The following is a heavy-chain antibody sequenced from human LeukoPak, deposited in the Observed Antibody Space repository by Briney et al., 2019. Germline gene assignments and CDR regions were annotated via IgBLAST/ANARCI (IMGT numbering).Heavy chain of an antibody. V-gene: IGHV4-59*01. CDR3: ASGPPHGTEFFDY. Sequence: SETLSLTCTVSGGSISSYYWSWIRQPPGKGLEWIGHIYSSGDTNYNPSLKSRVTISLDTSKNQFSLRLTSVTAADTAVYFCASGPPHGTEFFDYWGQGTLASVSS. J-gene: IGHJ4*02. D-gene: IGHD1-26*01. CDR1: GGSISSYY. CDR2: IYSSGDT.